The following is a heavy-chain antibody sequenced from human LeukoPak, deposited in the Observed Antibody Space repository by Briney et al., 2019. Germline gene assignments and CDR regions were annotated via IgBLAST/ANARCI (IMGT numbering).Heavy chain of an antibody. D-gene: IGHD6-19*01. CDR1: GGSISSYY. CDR3: ARDSSGWYVNYMDV. V-gene: IGHV4-4*07. J-gene: IGHJ6*03. CDR2: IYTSGST. Sequence: SETLSLTCTVSGGSISSYYWSWIRQPAGEGLEWIGRIYTSGSTNYNPSLKSRVTMSVDTSKNQFSLKLSSVTAADTAVYYCARDSSGWYVNYMDVWGKGTTVTVSS.